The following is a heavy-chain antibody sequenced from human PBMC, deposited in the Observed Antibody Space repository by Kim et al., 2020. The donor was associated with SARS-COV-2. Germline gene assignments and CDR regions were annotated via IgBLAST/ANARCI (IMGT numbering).Heavy chain of an antibody. CDR1: GFTFSSYA. J-gene: IGHJ4*02. CDR2: ISYDGSNK. Sequence: GGSLRLSCAASGFTFSSYAMHWVRQAPGKGLEWVAVISYDGSNKYYADSVKGRFTISRDNSKNTLYLQMNSLRAEDTAVYYCARDLPNQKWELDYWGQGTLVTVSS. CDR3: ARDLPNQKWELDY. D-gene: IGHD1-26*01. V-gene: IGHV3-30*04.